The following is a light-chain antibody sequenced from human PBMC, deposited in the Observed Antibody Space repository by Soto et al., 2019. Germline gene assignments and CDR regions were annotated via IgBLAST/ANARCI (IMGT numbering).Light chain of an antibody. J-gene: IGLJ1*01. V-gene: IGLV2-14*01. Sequence: QSALTQPASVSGSPGQSITISCTGASSDFGAYNSVSWYQQHPGKAPKLMIYEVSNRPSGVSDRFSGSKSGNTASLTSSGLQGEDEADYYCSSYTSSNTYVFGTGNKLT. CDR3: SSYTSSNTYV. CDR2: EVS. CDR1: SSDFGAYNS.